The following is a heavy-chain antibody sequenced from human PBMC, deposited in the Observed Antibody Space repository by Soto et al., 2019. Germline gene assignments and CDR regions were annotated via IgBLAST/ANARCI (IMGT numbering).Heavy chain of an antibody. Sequence: QVQLVQSGPEVKKPGASVKVSCKTSGYTFTSYGISWVRQAPGQGLEWMGWITTDKGKTTYAQKFQGRVAMTTDTSTSTAYMQLRSLRSDDMAVYYCATRSPAFDYWGQGRLVNVSS. J-gene: IGHJ4*02. V-gene: IGHV1-18*03. CDR3: ATRSPAFDY. CDR1: GYTFTSYG. CDR2: ITTDKGKT.